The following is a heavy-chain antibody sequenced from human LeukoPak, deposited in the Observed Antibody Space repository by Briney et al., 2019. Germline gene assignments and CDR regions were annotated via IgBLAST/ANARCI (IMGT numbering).Heavy chain of an antibody. CDR2: INHSGST. Sequence: SETLSLTCTVSGGSISSYYWSWIRQPPGKGLEWIGEINHSGSTNYNLSLKSRVTISVDTSKNQFSLKLSSVTAADTAVYYCARVRLGATFIMRAFDIWGQGTMVTVSS. V-gene: IGHV4-34*01. CDR1: GGSISSYY. D-gene: IGHD1-26*01. J-gene: IGHJ3*02. CDR3: ARVRLGATFIMRAFDI.